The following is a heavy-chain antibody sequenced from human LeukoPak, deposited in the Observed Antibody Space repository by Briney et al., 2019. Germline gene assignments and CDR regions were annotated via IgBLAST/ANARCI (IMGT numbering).Heavy chain of an antibody. Sequence: ASVKVSCKASGGTFSSYAISWVRQAPGQGLEWMGGIIPIFGTANYAQKFQGRVTITADESTSTAYMELSSLRSEDTAVYYCARVQNRGYSYGSHYYYYGMDVWGRGTTVTVSS. V-gene: IGHV1-69*13. D-gene: IGHD5-18*01. CDR1: GGTFSSYA. J-gene: IGHJ6*02. CDR3: ARVQNRGYSYGSHYYYYGMDV. CDR2: IIPIFGTA.